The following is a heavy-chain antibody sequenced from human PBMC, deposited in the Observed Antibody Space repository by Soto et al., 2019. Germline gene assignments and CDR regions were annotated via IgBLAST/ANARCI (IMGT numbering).Heavy chain of an antibody. V-gene: IGHV1-58*01. CDR1: GFTFTSSA. CDR2: IVVGSGNT. Sequence: SVKVSCKASGFTFTSSAVQWVRQARGQRLEWIGWIVVGSGNTNYAQKFQERVTITRDMSTSTAYMELSSLRSEDTAVYYCAADSRLSYYGMDVWGQGTTVTVSS. CDR3: AADSRLSYYGMDV. J-gene: IGHJ6*02. D-gene: IGHD3-16*02.